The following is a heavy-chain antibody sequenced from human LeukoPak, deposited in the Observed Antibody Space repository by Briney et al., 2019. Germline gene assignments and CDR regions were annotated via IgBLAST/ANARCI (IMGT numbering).Heavy chain of an antibody. CDR1: GLTFTSYA. J-gene: IGHJ4*02. CDR3: AKGYNSGSYSELDY. CDR2: ISGSGGDT. Sequence: GVLRLSCAASGLTFTSYAMSWVRQAPGKGLEWVSGISGSGGDTFYADSVKGRFTISRDNSKNTLYLQMNSLRAEDTAVYYCAKGYNSGSYSELDYWGQGTLVTVSS. D-gene: IGHD3-10*01. V-gene: IGHV3-23*01.